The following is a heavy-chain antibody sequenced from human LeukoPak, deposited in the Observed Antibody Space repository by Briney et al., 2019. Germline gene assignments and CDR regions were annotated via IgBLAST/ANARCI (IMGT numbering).Heavy chain of an antibody. Sequence: ASVKVSCKASGGTFSSYAISWVRQAPGQGLEWMGRIIPILGIANYAQKFQGRVTITADKSTSTAYMELSSLRSEDTAVYYCARATTVTTFDHWGQGTLVTVSS. V-gene: IGHV1-69*04. CDR2: IIPILGIA. CDR1: GGTFSSYA. CDR3: ARATTVTTFDH. J-gene: IGHJ4*02. D-gene: IGHD4-11*01.